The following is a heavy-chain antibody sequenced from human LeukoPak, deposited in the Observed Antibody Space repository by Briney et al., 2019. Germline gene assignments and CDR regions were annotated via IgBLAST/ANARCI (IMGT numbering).Heavy chain of an antibody. CDR2: INPNSGGT. CDR3: ARGDFYGSGSYYDGNDAFDI. D-gene: IGHD3-10*01. Sequence: ASVKVSCKASGYTFTGYYMHWVRQAPGQGLEWMGWINPNSGGTNYAQKFQGRVTMTRDTSISTAYMELSRLRSDDTAVYYCARGDFYGSGSYYDGNDAFDIWGQGTMVTVSS. V-gene: IGHV1-2*02. CDR1: GYTFTGYY. J-gene: IGHJ3*02.